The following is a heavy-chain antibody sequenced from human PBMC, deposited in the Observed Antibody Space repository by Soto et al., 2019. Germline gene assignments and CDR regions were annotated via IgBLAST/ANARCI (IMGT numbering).Heavy chain of an antibody. CDR3: ERDLGRRWYQGNWFDT. CDR1: GGSISSYY. V-gene: IGHV4-4*07. J-gene: IGHJ5*02. D-gene: IGHD6-13*01. CDR2: IYTSGST. Sequence: SETLSLTCTVSGGSISSYYWSWIRQPAGKGLEWIGRIYTSGSTNYNPSLKSRVTMSVDTSKNQFSLKLSSVTAADTAVYYCERDLGRRWYQGNWFDTWGQGTLVTVSS.